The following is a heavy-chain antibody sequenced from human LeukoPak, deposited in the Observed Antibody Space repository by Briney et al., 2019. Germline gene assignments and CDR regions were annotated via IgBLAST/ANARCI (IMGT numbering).Heavy chain of an antibody. Sequence: GGSLRLSCAASGFTFSSYAMSWVRQAPGKGLEWVSAISGSGGSTYYADSVKGRLTISRDNSKNTLYLQMNSLGAEDTAVYYCATLPPGPGYCSGGSCPYWGQGTLVTVSS. CDR3: ATLPPGPGYCSGGSCPY. V-gene: IGHV3-23*01. CDR1: GFTFSSYA. CDR2: ISGSGGST. D-gene: IGHD2-15*01. J-gene: IGHJ4*02.